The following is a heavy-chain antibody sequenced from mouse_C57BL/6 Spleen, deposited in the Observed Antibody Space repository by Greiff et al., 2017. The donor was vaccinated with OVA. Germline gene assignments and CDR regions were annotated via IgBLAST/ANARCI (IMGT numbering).Heavy chain of an antibody. CDR3: ASDDYDWFAY. CDR1: GFTFSSYG. CDR2: ISSGGSYT. D-gene: IGHD2-4*01. J-gene: IGHJ3*01. V-gene: IGHV5-6*02. Sequence: DVMLVESGGDLVKPGGSLKLSCAATGFTFSSYGMSWVRQTPDKRLAWVATISSGGSYTYYPDSVKGRFTISRDNAKNTLYLQMSSLKSEDTAMYYCASDDYDWFAYWGQGTLVTVSA.